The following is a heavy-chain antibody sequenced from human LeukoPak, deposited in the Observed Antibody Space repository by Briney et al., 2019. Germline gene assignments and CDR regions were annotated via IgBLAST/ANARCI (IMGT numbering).Heavy chain of an antibody. V-gene: IGHV3-23*01. CDR3: AKKLGPFDV. CDR2: IADAGT. Sequence: GGALRLSCAASGFTFNKFAMTWVRQAPGKGLEWVSTIADAGTYYADSVKGRFTISRDNSNNMLYLQLNSLRADDAAMYYCAKKLGPFDVRGQGTLVTVSS. CDR1: GFTFNKFA. D-gene: IGHD1-26*01. J-gene: IGHJ3*01.